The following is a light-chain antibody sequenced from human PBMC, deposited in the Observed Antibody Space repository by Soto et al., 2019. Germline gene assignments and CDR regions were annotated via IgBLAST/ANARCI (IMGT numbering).Light chain of an antibody. CDR2: GAS. J-gene: IGKJ4*01. V-gene: IGKV3-15*01. Sequence: EIVLTQSPATLSVSPGERATLSCRASQSISSKLAWYQQKPGQAPRLVIYGASTRAIGIPARFSGSGSGTEFTLTITSLQFEDFAVYYRQHYNSWPLTFGGGTKVDI. CDR3: QHYNSWPLT. CDR1: QSISSK.